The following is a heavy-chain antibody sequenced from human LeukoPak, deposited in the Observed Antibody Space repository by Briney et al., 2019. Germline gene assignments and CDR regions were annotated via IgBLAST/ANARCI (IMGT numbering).Heavy chain of an antibody. CDR2: IYYSGST. D-gene: IGHD3-10*01. CDR3: ARDLGVMVRAFDI. V-gene: IGHV4-59*01. CDR1: GGSISSYY. J-gene: IGHJ4*02. Sequence: PSETLSLTCTVSGGSISSYYWSWIRQPPGKRLEWIGYIYYSGSTSYNPSLKSRVTISVDTSKNQISLKLSSVTAADTAVYYCARDLGVMVRAFDIWGQGTLVTVSS.